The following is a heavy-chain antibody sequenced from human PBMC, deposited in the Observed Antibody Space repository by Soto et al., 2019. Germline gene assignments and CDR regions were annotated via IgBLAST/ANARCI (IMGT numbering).Heavy chain of an antibody. Sequence: QVQLVQSGAEVKKPGSSVKVSCKASGGTFSSYVISWVRQAPGQGLEWMGDIIPIFGTAKYAQKFQGRVTITADESTSTDYMELSSLRSEDTAVYYCARGGYSGSYFDYWGQGTLVXXSS. J-gene: IGHJ4*02. D-gene: IGHD5-12*01. CDR2: IIPIFGTA. V-gene: IGHV1-69*01. CDR3: ARGGYSGSYFDY. CDR1: GGTFSSYV.